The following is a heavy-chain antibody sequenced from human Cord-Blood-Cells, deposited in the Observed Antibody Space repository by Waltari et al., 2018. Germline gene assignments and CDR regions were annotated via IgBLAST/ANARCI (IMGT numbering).Heavy chain of an antibody. CDR3: ARQGGYYYGSGSYGY. D-gene: IGHD3-10*01. Sequence: QVQLQQWGAGLLKPSATLSLTCAVYGGSFSGYYWSWLLQPPGKGLEWIGEINHSGSTNYNPSRKSRVTISVDTSKNQFSLKLSSVTAADTAVYYCARQGGYYYGSGSYGYWGQGTLVTVSS. CDR2: INHSGST. J-gene: IGHJ4*02. V-gene: IGHV4-34*01. CDR1: GGSFSGYY.